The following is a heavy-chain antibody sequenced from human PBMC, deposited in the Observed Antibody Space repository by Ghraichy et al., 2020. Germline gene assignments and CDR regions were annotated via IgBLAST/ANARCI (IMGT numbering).Heavy chain of an antibody. CDR1: GFTVSNNY. CDR3: ARDGGSSPTAAEYFQH. CDR2: IYSGGST. Sequence: GSLRLSCAASGFTVSNNYMSWVRQAPGKGLEWVSVIYSGGSTYYADSVKGRFTISRDNSKNSLYLQMNSLRAEDTAVYYCARDGGSSPTAAEYFQHWGQGTLVTVSS. J-gene: IGHJ1*01. V-gene: IGHV3-53*01. D-gene: IGHD6-6*01.